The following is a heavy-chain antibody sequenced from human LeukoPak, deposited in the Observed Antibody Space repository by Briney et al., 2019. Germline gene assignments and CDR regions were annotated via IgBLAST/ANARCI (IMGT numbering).Heavy chain of an antibody. D-gene: IGHD1-26*01. CDR2: ISGSGGST. J-gene: IGHJ3*02. CDR1: GFTFSSYA. CDR3: AKDGGGSYSTYAFDI. Sequence: PGGSLRLSCAASGFTFSSYAMSWVRQAPGKGLESVSGISGSGGSTYYADSVKGRFTISRDNSKNALYLQMDSLRAEDTAGYYCAKDGGGSYSTYAFDIWGQGTMVTVYS. V-gene: IGHV3-23*01.